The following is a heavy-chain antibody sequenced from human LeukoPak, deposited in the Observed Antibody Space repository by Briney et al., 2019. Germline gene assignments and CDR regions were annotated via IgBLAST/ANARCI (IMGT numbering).Heavy chain of an antibody. CDR3: ARGRTVTMVRGAFFNGAFDF. J-gene: IGHJ3*01. D-gene: IGHD3-10*01. CDR2: IGTAADT. CDR1: GFTFSSYD. Sequence: GGSLRLSCAASGFTFSSYDMHWVRQVTGKGLEWVSAIGTAADTHYSDSVKGRFTISRENAQNSLYLQMINVRAGDTAVYYCARGRTVTMVRGAFFNGAFDFWGQGTMVTVSS. V-gene: IGHV3-13*01.